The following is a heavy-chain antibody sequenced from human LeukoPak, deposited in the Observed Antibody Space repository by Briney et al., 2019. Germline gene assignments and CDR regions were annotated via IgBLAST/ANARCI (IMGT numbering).Heavy chain of an antibody. J-gene: IGHJ5*02. Sequence: ASVKVSCKPPGYTLSTDYMHWVCQAPGQGLEWMGIINPSSGSTSYAQKFQGRVTMTRDTSTSTFYMYLSRQRYQDTAIYDRTRVLGALRYGSIDLWGQGTLVTVSS. CDR3: TRVLGALRYGSIDL. CDR1: GYTLSTDY. V-gene: IGHV1-46*03. D-gene: IGHD2/OR15-2a*01. CDR2: INPSSGST.